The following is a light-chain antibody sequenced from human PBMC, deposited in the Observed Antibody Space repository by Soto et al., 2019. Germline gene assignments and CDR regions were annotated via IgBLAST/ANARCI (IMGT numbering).Light chain of an antibody. CDR1: QGVSSH. V-gene: IGKV1-9*01. Sequence: DIQLTQSPSFLSASVADRVTITCRTSQGVSSHLAWYQQEPGKAPKLLIYAASTLQSGVPSRFSGSGSGTEFTLTISSLQPEDCATYYCQQLNSYPLSFGGGTKMEIK. J-gene: IGKJ4*02. CDR2: AAS. CDR3: QQLNSYPLS.